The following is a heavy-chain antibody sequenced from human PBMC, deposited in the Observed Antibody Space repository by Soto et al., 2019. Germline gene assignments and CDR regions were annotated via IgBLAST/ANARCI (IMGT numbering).Heavy chain of an antibody. Sequence: SVKVSCKASGGTFSSYAISWVRQAPGQGLEWMGGIIPIFGTANYAQKFQGRVTITADKSTSTAYMKLSSLRSEDTAVYYCARGVTDYDFWSGYYDSYYFDYWGQGTLVTVSS. D-gene: IGHD3-3*01. CDR2: IIPIFGTA. CDR1: GGTFSSYA. CDR3: ARGVTDYDFWSGYYDSYYFDY. V-gene: IGHV1-69*06. J-gene: IGHJ4*02.